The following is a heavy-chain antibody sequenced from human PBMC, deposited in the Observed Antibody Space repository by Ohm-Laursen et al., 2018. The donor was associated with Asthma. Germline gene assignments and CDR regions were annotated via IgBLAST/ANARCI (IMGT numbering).Heavy chain of an antibody. D-gene: IGHD6-6*01. CDR3: ARDAYRSSGTYFDY. CDR1: GFAFSTYG. Sequence: SLRLSCAASGFAFSTYGMHWVRQAPGKGLEWVAVGGSYYDGGLKYYADSVNGRFTISRDNSQNTLYLQMNSLRAEDTAVYYCARDAYRSSGTYFDYWGQGTLVTVSS. V-gene: IGHV3-30*03. CDR2: GGSYYDGGLK. J-gene: IGHJ4*02.